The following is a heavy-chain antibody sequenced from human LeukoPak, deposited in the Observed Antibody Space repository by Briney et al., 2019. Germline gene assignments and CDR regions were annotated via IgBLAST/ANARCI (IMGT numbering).Heavy chain of an antibody. CDR1: GFTFSSYW. V-gene: IGHV3-7*01. J-gene: IGHJ2*01. Sequence: GGSLRLSCAASGFTFSSYWMSWVRQAPGKGLEWVANIKQDGSEKYYVDSVKGRFTISRGNAKNSLYLQMNGLRAEDTAVYYCARESSGWPNWYFDLWGRGTLVTVSS. D-gene: IGHD6-19*01. CDR3: ARESSGWPNWYFDL. CDR2: IKQDGSEK.